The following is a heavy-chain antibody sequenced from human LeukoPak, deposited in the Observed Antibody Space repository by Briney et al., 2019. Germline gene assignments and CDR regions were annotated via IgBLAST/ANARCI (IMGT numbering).Heavy chain of an antibody. CDR3: AREVYSSSFRFDP. CDR2: IKKDGSEK. Sequence: GGSLRLSCAASGFTFSNYWMTWVRQAPGKGLEWVANIKKDGSEKNYVDSVKGRFTISRDNAKNSLYLQMNGLRAEETAVYYCAREVYSSSFRFDPWGQGTLVTVSS. V-gene: IGHV3-7*01. J-gene: IGHJ5*02. D-gene: IGHD6-13*01. CDR1: GFTFSNYW.